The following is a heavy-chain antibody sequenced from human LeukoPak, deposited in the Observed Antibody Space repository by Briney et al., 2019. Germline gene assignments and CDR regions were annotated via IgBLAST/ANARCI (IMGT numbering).Heavy chain of an antibody. CDR3: AKAVYMVRGVEDAFDI. CDR1: GFTFSSYA. J-gene: IGHJ3*02. CDR2: ISGSGGST. D-gene: IGHD3-10*01. Sequence: GGSLRLSCAASGFTFSSYAMSWVRQAPGKGLEWVSAISGSGGSTYYADSVKGRFTISRDNSKNTLYLQMNSLRAEDTAVYYCAKAVYMVRGVEDAFDIWGQGTMVTVSS. V-gene: IGHV3-23*01.